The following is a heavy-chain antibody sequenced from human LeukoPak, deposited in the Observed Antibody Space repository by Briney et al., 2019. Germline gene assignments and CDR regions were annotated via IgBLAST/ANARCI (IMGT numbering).Heavy chain of an antibody. V-gene: IGHV4-34*01. J-gene: IGHJ4*02. Sequence: SETLSLTCAVYGGSFSGYYWSWIRQPPGKGLEWIGEINHSGSTNYNPSLKSRVTISVDTSKNQFSLKLSSVTAADTAVYHCARRHDILTGYYKGGRLFDYWGQGTLVTVSS. D-gene: IGHD3-9*01. CDR3: ARRHDILTGYYKGGRLFDY. CDR1: GGSFSGYY. CDR2: INHSGST.